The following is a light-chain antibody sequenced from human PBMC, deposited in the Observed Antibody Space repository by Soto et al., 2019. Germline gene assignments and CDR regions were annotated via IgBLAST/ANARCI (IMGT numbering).Light chain of an antibody. J-gene: IGKJ1*01. CDR1: QDISNY. Sequence: DIQMTQSPSSLSASVGDRVTITCQASQDISNYLNWYQQKLGKAPKLLIYDASNLETGVPSRFSGSGSGTEFTLTITSLQPEDFATYYCLQHDTYPRTFGQGTKVDIK. CDR2: DAS. CDR3: LQHDTYPRT. V-gene: IGKV1-33*01.